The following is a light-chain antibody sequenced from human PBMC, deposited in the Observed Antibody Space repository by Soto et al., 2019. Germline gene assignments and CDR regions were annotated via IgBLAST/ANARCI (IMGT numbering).Light chain of an antibody. J-gene: IGLJ1*01. Sequence: QAVVTQPPSASGTPGQRVTISCSGSSSNIGSNPVNWYQQLPGTAPKLLIYTNDQRPSGVPDRFSGSKSGTSASLAISGLQSEDEADYYCAAWDDSLDGFVFGPGTKLTVL. V-gene: IGLV1-44*01. CDR2: TND. CDR1: SSNIGSNP. CDR3: AAWDDSLDGFV.